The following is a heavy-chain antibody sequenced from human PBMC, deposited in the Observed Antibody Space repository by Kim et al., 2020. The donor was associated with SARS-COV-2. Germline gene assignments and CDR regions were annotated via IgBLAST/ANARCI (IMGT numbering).Heavy chain of an antibody. V-gene: IGHV4-59*08. D-gene: IGHD3-10*01. Sequence: SETLSLTCTVSGGSISSYYWSWIRQPPGKGLEWIGYIYYSGSTNYNPSLKSRVTISVDTSKNQFSLKLSSVTAADTAVYYCALTGSGSYGYFDYWGQGTLVTVSS. CDR1: GGSISSYY. J-gene: IGHJ4*02. CDR2: IYYSGST. CDR3: ALTGSGSYGYFDY.